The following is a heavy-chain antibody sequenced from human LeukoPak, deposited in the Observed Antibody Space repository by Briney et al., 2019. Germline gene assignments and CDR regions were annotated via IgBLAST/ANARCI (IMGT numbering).Heavy chain of an antibody. J-gene: IGHJ6*03. D-gene: IGHD6-6*01. Sequence: SETLSLTCDVYGGSFSGYSWTWIRQPPGKGLEWIREINPSGSPNYNPSLKSRVTISLDTSKTQFSLKLSSVTAADTAVYFCARAVEEISSSYFYYYHMDVWVKGTTVTVSS. CDR2: INPSGSP. V-gene: IGHV4-34*01. CDR1: GGSFSGYS. CDR3: ARAVEEISSSYFYYYHMDV.